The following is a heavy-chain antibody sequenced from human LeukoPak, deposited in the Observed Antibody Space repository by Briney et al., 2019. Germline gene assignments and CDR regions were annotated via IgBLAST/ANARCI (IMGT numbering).Heavy chain of an antibody. CDR3: ARGGLRSGLSS. J-gene: IGHJ4*02. V-gene: IGHV1-2*02. D-gene: IGHD3-3*01. CDR1: GYTFTDCY. Sequence: ASVKVSCKASGYTFTDCYVGWVRQAPGRGLECMGWINPNSGTTNYGQKFQGRVTMTRDTSISAAYMEMSELTADDTAVYYSARGGLRSGLSSWGQGTQVTVSS. CDR2: INPNSGTT.